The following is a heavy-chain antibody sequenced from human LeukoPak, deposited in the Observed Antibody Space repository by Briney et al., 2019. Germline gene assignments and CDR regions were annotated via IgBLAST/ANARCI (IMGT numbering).Heavy chain of an antibody. Sequence: SETLSLTCAVSGYSISSGYYWGRIRQPPGKGLEWIGSIYHSGSTYYNPSLKSRVTISVDTSKNQFSLKLSSVTAADTGVYYCATSYGGYVLDYWGQGALVIVSS. CDR2: IYHSGST. CDR3: ATSYGGYVLDY. V-gene: IGHV4-38-2*01. CDR1: GYSISSGYY. D-gene: IGHD1-26*01. J-gene: IGHJ4*02.